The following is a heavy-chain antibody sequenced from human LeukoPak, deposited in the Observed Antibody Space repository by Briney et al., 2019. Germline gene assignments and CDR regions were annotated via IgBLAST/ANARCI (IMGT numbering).Heavy chain of an antibody. V-gene: IGHV1-18*04. CDR1: GYTFTSYG. J-gene: IGHJ4*02. CDR3: ARVSDGSAVY. D-gene: IGHD3-10*01. CDR2: ISAYNGNT. Sequence: ASVKVSCKASGYTFTSYGNSRVRQAPAQGLEWRGGISAYNGNTNSAQTLQGRVTMTTDTYTSTADMELRSLRSDDTAVYYCARVSDGSAVYWGQGTLVTVSS.